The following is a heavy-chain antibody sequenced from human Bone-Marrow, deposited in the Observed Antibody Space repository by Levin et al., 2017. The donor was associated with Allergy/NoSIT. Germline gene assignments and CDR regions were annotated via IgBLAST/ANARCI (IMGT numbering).Heavy chain of an antibody. Sequence: PGGSLRLSCAASGFTFSSYGMHWVRQAPGKGLEWVAVISYDGSNKYYADSVKGRFTISRDNSKNTLYLQMNSLRAEDTAVYYCAKDKGVGAMVYWGQGTLVTVSS. CDR3: AKDKGVGAMVY. CDR2: ISYDGSNK. J-gene: IGHJ4*02. CDR1: GFTFSSYG. D-gene: IGHD1-26*01. V-gene: IGHV3-30*18.